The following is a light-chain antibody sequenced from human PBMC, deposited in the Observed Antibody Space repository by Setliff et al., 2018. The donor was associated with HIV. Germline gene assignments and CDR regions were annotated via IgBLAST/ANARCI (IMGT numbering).Light chain of an antibody. CDR2: DVS. V-gene: IGLV2-11*01. CDR3: SSYAGSTNV. CDR1: SSDVGGYNY. J-gene: IGLJ1*01. Sequence: QSALAQPRSVSGSPGQSVTISCTGTSSDVGGYNYVSWYQQHPGKAPKLMIYDVSQRPSGVPDRFTGSKSGNTASLTVSGLQPEDEADYYCSSYAGSTNVFGTGTKVTVL.